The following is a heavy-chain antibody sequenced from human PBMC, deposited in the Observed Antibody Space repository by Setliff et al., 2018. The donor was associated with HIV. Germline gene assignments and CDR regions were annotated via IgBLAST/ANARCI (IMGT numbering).Heavy chain of an antibody. CDR3: VRDMARVIAH. CDR2: VTPDGGAK. V-gene: IGHV3-7*01. D-gene: IGHD3-10*01. J-gene: IGHJ4*02. Sequence: GGSLRLSCAASGFMFGVDWMSWVRQTPGKGLEWVASVTPDGGAKYYANSMRGRFTISRDNGKNAVYLQMNSLTAEDTDLSYCVRDMARVIAHWGQGTLVTVSS. CDR1: GFMFGVDW.